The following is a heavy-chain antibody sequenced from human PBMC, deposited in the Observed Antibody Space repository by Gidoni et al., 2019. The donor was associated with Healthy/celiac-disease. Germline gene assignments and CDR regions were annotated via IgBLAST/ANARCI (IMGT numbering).Heavy chain of an antibody. J-gene: IGHJ4*02. CDR3: AKAIEYSSSPGDY. CDR1: GFTFSSYA. D-gene: IGHD6-6*01. Sequence: EVQLVESGGGLVQPGGSLRLSCAASGFTFSSYAMRWVRQDPGKGLEWVSAISGSGGSTYYADSVKGRFTISRDNSKNTLYLQMNSLRAEDTAVYYCAKAIEYSSSPGDYWGQGTLVTVSS. CDR2: ISGSGGST. V-gene: IGHV3-23*04.